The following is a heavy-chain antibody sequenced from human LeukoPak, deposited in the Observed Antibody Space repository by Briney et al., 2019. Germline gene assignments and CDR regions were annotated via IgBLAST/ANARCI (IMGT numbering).Heavy chain of an antibody. Sequence: PSETLSLTCTVSGGSISSYYWSWIQQPPGKGLEWIGYIYYSGSTNYNPSLKSRVTKSVDTSKNQFSLKLSSVTAADTAVYYCARHPRNYRAVASFDHWGQGTLVTVSS. CDR1: GGSISSYY. J-gene: IGHJ4*02. CDR3: ARHPRNYRAVASFDH. V-gene: IGHV4-59*08. D-gene: IGHD6-19*01. CDR2: IYYSGST.